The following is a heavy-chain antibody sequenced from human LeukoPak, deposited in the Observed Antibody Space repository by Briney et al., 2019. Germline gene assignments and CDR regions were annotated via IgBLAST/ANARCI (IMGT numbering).Heavy chain of an antibody. D-gene: IGHD2-2*02. Sequence: GGSLRLSCAASGCTFDDYAMHWVRQAPGKGLEWVSGISWNSGSIGYADSVKGRFTISRDNAKNSLYLQMNSLRAEDTALYYCAKGGFSAILYYFDYWGQGTLVTVSS. J-gene: IGHJ4*02. V-gene: IGHV3-9*01. CDR3: AKGGFSAILYYFDY. CDR2: ISWNSGSI. CDR1: GCTFDDYA.